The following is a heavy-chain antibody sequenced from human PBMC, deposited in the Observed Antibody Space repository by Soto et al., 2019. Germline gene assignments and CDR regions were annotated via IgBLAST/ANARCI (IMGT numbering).Heavy chain of an antibody. V-gene: IGHV1-3*01. CDR3: ARGYDYVWGSYRYEDWFDP. D-gene: IGHD3-16*02. J-gene: IGHJ5*02. Sequence: ASVKVSCKASGYTFTSYAMHWVRQAPGQRLEWMGWINAGNGNTKYSQKFQGRVTITRDTSASTAYMELSSLRSEDTAVYYCARGYDYVWGSYRYEDWFDPWGQGTLVTVSS. CDR2: INAGNGNT. CDR1: GYTFTSYA.